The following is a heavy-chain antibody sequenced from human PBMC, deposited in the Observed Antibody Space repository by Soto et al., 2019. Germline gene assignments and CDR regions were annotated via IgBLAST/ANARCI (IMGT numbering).Heavy chain of an antibody. V-gene: IGHV3-15*01. D-gene: IGHD2-15*01. CDR1: GFTFSNAW. J-gene: IGHJ4*02. CDR2: IKSKTDGGTT. Sequence: GGSLRLSCAASGFTFSNAWMSWVRQAPGKGLEWVGRIKSKTDGGTTDYAAPVKGRFTISRDDSKNTLYLQMNSLKTEDTAVYYCLAVDLGDCSGGSCYWDFDYWGQGTLVTVSS. CDR3: LAVDLGDCSGGSCYWDFDY.